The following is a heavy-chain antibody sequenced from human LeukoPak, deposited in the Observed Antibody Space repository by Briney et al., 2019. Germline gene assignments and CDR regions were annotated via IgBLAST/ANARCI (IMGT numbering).Heavy chain of an antibody. V-gene: IGHV1-2*02. D-gene: IGHD2-2*01. CDR1: GYTFTGYY. J-gene: IGHJ3*02. Sequence: GASVKVSCKASGYTFTGYYMHWVRQAPGQGLEWMGWINPNSGGTNYAQKFQGRVTMTRDTSISTAYMELSRLRSDDTAVYYCASGLMRDIVVVPAASAAFDIWGQGTMVTVSS. CDR3: ASGLMRDIVVVPAASAAFDI. CDR2: INPNSGGT.